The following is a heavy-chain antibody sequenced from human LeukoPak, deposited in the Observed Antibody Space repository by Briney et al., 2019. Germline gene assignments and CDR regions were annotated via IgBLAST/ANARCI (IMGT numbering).Heavy chain of an antibody. D-gene: IGHD3-22*01. CDR3: ARGPPDDYYDSSGYYSYYFDY. Sequence: PGGSLRLSCAASGFTFSSYWMSWVRQAPGKGLEWVANIKQDGSEKYYVDSVKGRFTISRDNAKNSLYLQMNSLRAEDTAAYYCARGPPDDYYDSSGYYSYYFDYWGQGTLVTVSS. CDR2: IKQDGSEK. V-gene: IGHV3-7*03. J-gene: IGHJ4*02. CDR1: GFTFSSYW.